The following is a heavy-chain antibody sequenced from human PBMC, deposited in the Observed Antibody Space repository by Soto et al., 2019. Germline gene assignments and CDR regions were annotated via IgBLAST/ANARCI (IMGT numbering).Heavy chain of an antibody. Sequence: QVLLQESGPGLVQPSGTLSLSCVVSGVSIGSNYYWGWVRQPPGKGLELLGDMSHIGSVNYNPSLKSRVTISMYKSQNQFSLKLNSVTAADTAVYYCARSLGWYAIDYWGQGTLVIVSS. J-gene: IGHJ4*02. V-gene: IGHV4-4*02. D-gene: IGHD6-19*01. CDR2: MSHIGSV. CDR1: GVSIGSNYY. CDR3: ARSLGWYAIDY.